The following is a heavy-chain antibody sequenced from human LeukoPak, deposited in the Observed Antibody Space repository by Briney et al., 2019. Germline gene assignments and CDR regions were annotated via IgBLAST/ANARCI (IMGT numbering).Heavy chain of an antibody. Sequence: SVKVSCKASGGTFSSYAISWVRQAPGQGLEWMGGIIPIFGTANYAQKFQGRVTITADESTSTAHMELSSLRSEDTAVYYCARDGPDNDMVTSYWGQGTLVTVSS. CDR1: GGTFSSYA. CDR2: IIPIFGTA. V-gene: IGHV1-69*13. J-gene: IGHJ4*02. CDR3: ARDGPDNDMVTSY. D-gene: IGHD5-18*01.